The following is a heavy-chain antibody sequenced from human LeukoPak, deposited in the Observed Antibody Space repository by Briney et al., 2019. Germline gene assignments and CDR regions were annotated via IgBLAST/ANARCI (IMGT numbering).Heavy chain of an antibody. V-gene: IGHV4-4*07. CDR2: IYSSGST. D-gene: IGHD3-10*01. Sequence: SETLSLTCTVSGVSISSYYWSWLRQPAGKGLEWVGRIYSSGSTNYNPSLKRRVNMSVDTSKNQFSLQLSSVTAADTAVYYCARLYGSGSSSYCYMDVWGKGTTVTISS. CDR3: ARLYGSGSSSYCYMDV. J-gene: IGHJ6*03. CDR1: GVSISSYY.